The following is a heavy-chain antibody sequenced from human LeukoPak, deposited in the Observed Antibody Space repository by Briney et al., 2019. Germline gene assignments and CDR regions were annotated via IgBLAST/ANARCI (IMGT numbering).Heavy chain of an antibody. CDR1: GYTFTSYG. D-gene: IGHD3-3*01. V-gene: IGHV1-18*01. CDR3: ARAPLRFLEWTTNWFDP. Sequence: ASVKVSCKASGYTFTSYGISWVRQAPGQGLEWMGWISAYNGNTNYAQKLQGRVTMTTDTSTSTAYMELRSLRSEDTAVYYCARAPLRFLEWTTNWFDPWGQGTLVTVSS. J-gene: IGHJ5*02. CDR2: ISAYNGNT.